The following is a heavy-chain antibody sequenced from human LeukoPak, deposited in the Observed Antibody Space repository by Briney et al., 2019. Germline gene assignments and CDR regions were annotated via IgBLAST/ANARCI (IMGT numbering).Heavy chain of an antibody. J-gene: IGHJ4*02. V-gene: IGHV3-48*02. D-gene: IGHD3-9*01. CDR1: GFTFSSYV. CDR2: INHNGETI. Sequence: GGSLRLSCAASGFTFSSYVMRWIRQAPGKGLEWVSYINHNGETIYYADSVKGRFTISRDNAKNLLYMQMNSLRDEDTAVYYCARDTDWAFDYWGQGTLVTVSS. CDR3: ARDTDWAFDY.